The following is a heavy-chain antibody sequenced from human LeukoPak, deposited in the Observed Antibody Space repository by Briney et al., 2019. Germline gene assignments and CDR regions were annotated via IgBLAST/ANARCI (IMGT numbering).Heavy chain of an antibody. CDR1: GGSISSYY. CDR3: ARCLVGATYYFDY. V-gene: IGHV4-59*01. CDR2: IYYSGST. Sequence: TSETLSLTCTVSGGSISSYYWSWIRQPPGKGLEWIGYIYYSGSTNYNPSLKSRVTISVDTSKNQFSLKLSSVTAADTAVYYCARCLVGATYYFDYWGQGTLVTVSS. D-gene: IGHD1-26*01. J-gene: IGHJ4*02.